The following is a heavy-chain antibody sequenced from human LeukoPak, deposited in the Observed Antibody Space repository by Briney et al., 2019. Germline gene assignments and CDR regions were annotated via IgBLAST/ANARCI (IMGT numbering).Heavy chain of an antibody. D-gene: IGHD2-21*01. J-gene: IGHJ4*02. CDR1: GFTFSSYA. CDR3: VKDRCDRATCPEV. Sequence: GGSLRLSCAASGFTFSSYAMSWVRLAPGKGLEWVSAISGSGGSTYYADSVKGRFTISRDNSKNTLHLQMSSLRAEDTALYYCVKDRCDRATCPEVWGQGTLVTVSS. CDR2: ISGSGGST. V-gene: IGHV3-23*01.